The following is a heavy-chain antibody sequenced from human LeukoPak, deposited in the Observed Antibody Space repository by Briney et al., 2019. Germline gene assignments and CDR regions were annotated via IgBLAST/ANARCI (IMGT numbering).Heavy chain of an antibody. Sequence: SETLSLTCTVSGGSISSYYWSWIRQPAGKGLEWIGRIYTSGSTNYNPSLKSRVTMSVDTSKNQFSLRLSSANAADTAVYFCAREGTSGGLNWLDPWGQGTLVTVSS. CDR3: AREGTSGGLNWLDP. J-gene: IGHJ5*02. V-gene: IGHV4-4*07. CDR2: IYTSGST. CDR1: GGSISSYY. D-gene: IGHD3-10*01.